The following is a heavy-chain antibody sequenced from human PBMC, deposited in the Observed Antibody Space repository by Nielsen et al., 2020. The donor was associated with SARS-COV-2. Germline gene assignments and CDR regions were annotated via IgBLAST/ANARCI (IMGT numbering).Heavy chain of an antibody. CDR3: ARELSDCNETPCHRLGFDS. D-gene: IGHD2-21*02. CDR1: GGSLSSNNW. V-gene: IGHV4-4*02. J-gene: IGHJ5*01. CDR2: IYHGGTT. Sequence: SETLSLTCAVSGGSLSSNNWWTWVRQSPGKGLEWIGEIYHGGTTNYNPSLKSRVSMSIDRTNNRFSLKLNSVTAADTATYFCARELSDCNETPCHRLGFDSWGRGTLVIVSS.